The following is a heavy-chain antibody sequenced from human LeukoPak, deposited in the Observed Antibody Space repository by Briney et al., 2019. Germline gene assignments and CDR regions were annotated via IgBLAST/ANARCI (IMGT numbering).Heavy chain of an antibody. Sequence: SETLSLTCAVYGGSFSGYYWSWLRQPPGKGLEWIGEVNHSGSTYYNPSLKSRVTISLDTSKNQFSLTVSSVTAADTAVYYCARAGYSYLDYWGQGTLVTVSS. D-gene: IGHD5-18*01. CDR3: ARAGYSYLDY. CDR2: VNHSGST. V-gene: IGHV4-34*01. J-gene: IGHJ4*02. CDR1: GGSFSGYY.